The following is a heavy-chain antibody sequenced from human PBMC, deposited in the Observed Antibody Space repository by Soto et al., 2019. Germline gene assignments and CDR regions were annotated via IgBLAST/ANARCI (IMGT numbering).Heavy chain of an antibody. CDR2: ISYDGSNK. D-gene: IGHD2-15*01. Sequence: QVQLVESGGGVVQPGRSLRLSCAASGFTFSSYAMHWVRQAPGKGLEWVAVISYDGSNKYYADSVKGRFTISRDNSKNTLYLQMNSLRAEDTAVYYCARSCNPYYYYGMDVWGQGTTVTVSS. CDR3: ARSCNPYYYYGMDV. J-gene: IGHJ6*02. CDR1: GFTFSSYA. V-gene: IGHV3-30-3*01.